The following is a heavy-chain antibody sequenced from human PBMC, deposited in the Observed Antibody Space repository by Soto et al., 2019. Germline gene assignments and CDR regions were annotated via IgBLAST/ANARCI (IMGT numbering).Heavy chain of an antibody. V-gene: IGHV1-18*01. CDR2: LSGYNGDT. D-gene: IGHD2-15*01. CDR1: GYSLRNYA. J-gene: IGHJ5*02. Sequence: QVQLVQSGAEVKKPGASVRVSCKASGYSLRNYACAWVRQAPGQGLEWMAWLSGYNGDTQYAPKFQGRVTLTTDTTTNTAYIDLRTLKSDDTEVYYCARVDSPSAKRGWFDAWGQGTLVTVSS. CDR3: ARVDSPSAKRGWFDA.